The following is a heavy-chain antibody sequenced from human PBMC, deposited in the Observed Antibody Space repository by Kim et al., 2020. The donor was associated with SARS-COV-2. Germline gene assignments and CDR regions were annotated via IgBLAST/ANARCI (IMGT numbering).Heavy chain of an antibody. Sequence: DYAVSVKRRITINPDTSKNQFSLQLNSVTPEDTAVYYCARDSSGWSPFDYWGQGTLVTVSS. CDR3: ARDSSGWSPFDY. D-gene: IGHD6-19*01. J-gene: IGHJ4*02. V-gene: IGHV6-1*01.